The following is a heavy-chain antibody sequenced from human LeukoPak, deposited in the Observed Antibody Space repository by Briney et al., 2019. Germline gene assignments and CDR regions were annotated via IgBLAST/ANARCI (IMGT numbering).Heavy chain of an antibody. CDR2: INPNSGGT. D-gene: IGHD2-2*01. CDR1: GYTFTGYY. CDR3: ARLLSCISTSCSGFDP. J-gene: IGHJ5*02. V-gene: IGHV1-2*02. Sequence: GASVKVSCKASGYTFTGYYMHWVRQAPGQGLEWMGWINPNSGGTNYAQKFQGRVTMTRDTSISTAYMELSRLRSDDTAVYYCARLLSCISTSCSGFDPWGQGTLVTVSS.